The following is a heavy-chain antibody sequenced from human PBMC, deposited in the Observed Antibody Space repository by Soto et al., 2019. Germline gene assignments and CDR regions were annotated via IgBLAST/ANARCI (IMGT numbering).Heavy chain of an antibody. Sequence: QVQLVQSGTEVKKPGASVKVSCKTSGYTFTNHGINWVRQAPGQGLEWMGWINPYNANTNYAQKLQGRDTMTTDTSTSTAYMDLRSLPSDDTAVYSCARDRVAGIWGDAFDNWGQGTVVTVSS. CDR2: INPYNANT. V-gene: IGHV1-18*04. CDR3: ARDRVAGIWGDAFDN. J-gene: IGHJ3*02. D-gene: IGHD3-16*01. CDR1: GYTFTNHG.